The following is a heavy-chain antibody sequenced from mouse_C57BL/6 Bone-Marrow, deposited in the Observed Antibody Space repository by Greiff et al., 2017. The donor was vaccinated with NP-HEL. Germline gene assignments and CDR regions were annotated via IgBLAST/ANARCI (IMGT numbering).Heavy chain of an antibody. D-gene: IGHD1-1*01. Sequence: GGGLVQPKGSLKLSCAASGFSFNTYAMNWVRQAPGKGLEWVARIRSKSNNYATYYADSVKDRFTISRDDSESMLYLQMNNLKTEDTAMYYCVRHYGSPSNYYAMDYWGQGTSVTVSS. CDR1: GFSFNTYA. J-gene: IGHJ4*01. CDR3: VRHYGSPSNYYAMDY. V-gene: IGHV10-1*01. CDR2: IRSKSNNYAT.